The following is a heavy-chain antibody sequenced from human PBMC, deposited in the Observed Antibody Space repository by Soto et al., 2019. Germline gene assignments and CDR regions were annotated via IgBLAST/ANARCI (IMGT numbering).Heavy chain of an antibody. J-gene: IGHJ3*02. V-gene: IGHV3-7*01. CDR2: IKQDGSEK. CDR3: ARAQSYYDFWSGYPPDAFDI. D-gene: IGHD3-3*01. Sequence: GGSLRLSCAASGFTFSSYWMSWVRQAPGKGLEWVANIKQDGSEKYYVDSVKGRFTISRDNAKNSLYLQMNSLRAEDTAVYYCARAQSYYDFWSGYPPDAFDIWGQGTMVTVSS. CDR1: GFTFSSYW.